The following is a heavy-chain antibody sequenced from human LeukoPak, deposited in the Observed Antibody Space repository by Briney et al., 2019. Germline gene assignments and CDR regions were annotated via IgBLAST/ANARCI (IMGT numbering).Heavy chain of an antibody. CDR2: ISSSGSNI. CDR3: ASSGYCSGGSCSSGFDP. CDR1: GFTFTSYS. J-gene: IGHJ5*02. Sequence: GRSLRLSCAASGFTFTSYSMNWVRQAPGKGLEWVSSISSSGSNIYYADSVKGRFTISRDNAKNSLYLQMNSLRGEDTAVYYCASSGYCSGGSCSSGFDPWGQGTLVTVSS. V-gene: IGHV3-21*01. D-gene: IGHD2-15*01.